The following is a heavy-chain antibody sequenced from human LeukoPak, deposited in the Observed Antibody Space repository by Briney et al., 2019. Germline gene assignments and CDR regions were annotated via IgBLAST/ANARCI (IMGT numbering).Heavy chain of an antibody. D-gene: IGHD3-3*01. V-gene: IGHV4-4*08. Sequence: SETLSLTCTVSGGSISSYYWSWIRQPPGKGLEWIGRIYTSGSTNYNPSLKSRVTISVDTSKNQFSLKLSSVTAADTAVYYCAREFTIFGAFDIWGQGTMVTVSS. CDR1: GGSISSYY. J-gene: IGHJ3*02. CDR3: AREFTIFGAFDI. CDR2: IYTSGST.